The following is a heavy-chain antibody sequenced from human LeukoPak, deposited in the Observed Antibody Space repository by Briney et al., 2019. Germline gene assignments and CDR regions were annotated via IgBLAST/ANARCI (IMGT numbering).Heavy chain of an antibody. D-gene: IGHD3-9*01. Sequence: TGGSLRLSCAASGFTFSSYGMHWVRQAPGKGLEWVAVISYDGSNKYYADSVKGRFTISRDNSKNTLYLQMNSLRAEDTAVYYCAKDSFEGDYFDYWGQGTLVTVSS. CDR3: AKDSFEGDYFDY. J-gene: IGHJ4*02. CDR2: ISYDGSNK. V-gene: IGHV3-30*18. CDR1: GFTFSSYG.